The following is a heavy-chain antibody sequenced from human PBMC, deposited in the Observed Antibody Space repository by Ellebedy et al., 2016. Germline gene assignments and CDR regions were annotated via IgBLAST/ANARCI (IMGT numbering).Heavy chain of an antibody. D-gene: IGHD2-15*01. CDR1: GFTFSSDW. CDR2: IDPDGSGK. CDR3: ARPYCSGGTCYSY. J-gene: IGHJ4*02. V-gene: IGHV3-7*03. Sequence: GGSLRLXXAASGFTFSSDWMSWVRQAPGKGLEWVANIDPDGSGKYYVDSVKGRFTISRDNAKNSLYLQMNSLRAEDTAVYYCARPYCSGGTCYSYWGQGTLVTVSS.